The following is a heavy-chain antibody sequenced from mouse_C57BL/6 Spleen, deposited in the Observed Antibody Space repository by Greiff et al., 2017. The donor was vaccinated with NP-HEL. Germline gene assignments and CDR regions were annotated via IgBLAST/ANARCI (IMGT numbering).Heavy chain of an antibody. D-gene: IGHD1-1*01. CDR1: GYTFTDYY. V-gene: IGHV1-76*01. J-gene: IGHJ1*03. CDR3: AREGYYGSWGDV. CDR2: IYPGSGNT. Sequence: QVQLQQSGAELVRPGASVKLSCKASGYTFTDYYINWVKQRPGQGLEWIARIYPGSGNTYYNEKFKGKATLTAEKSSSTAYMQLSSLTSEDSAVYFCAREGYYGSWGDVWGTGTTVTVSS.